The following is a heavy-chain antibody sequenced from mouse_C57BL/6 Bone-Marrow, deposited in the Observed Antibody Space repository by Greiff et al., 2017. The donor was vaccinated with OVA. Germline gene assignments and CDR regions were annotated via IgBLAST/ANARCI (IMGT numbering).Heavy chain of an antibody. CDR1: GFTFSDFY. V-gene: IGHV7-1*01. D-gene: IGHD2-3*01. J-gene: IGHJ3*01. Sequence: EVQLVESGGGLVQSGRSLRLSCATSGFTFSDFYMEWVRQAPGKGLEWIAASRNKANDYTTEYSASVKGRFIVSRDTSQSILYLQMNALRAEDTAIYYCARSDGYYWFAYWGQGTLVTVSA. CDR2: SRNKANDYTT. CDR3: ARSDGYYWFAY.